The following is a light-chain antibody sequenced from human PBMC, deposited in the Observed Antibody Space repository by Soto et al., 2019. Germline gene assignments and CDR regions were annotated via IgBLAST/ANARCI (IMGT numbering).Light chain of an antibody. V-gene: IGKV2-28*01. J-gene: IGKJ3*01. Sequence: DIAMTQSPPSLPVTPGEPASISCRSSQSLLFSNGYNFLDWYLQKPGQSPQLLIYLGTHRASGVPDRFSGSGSGTDFTLKISRVEAEDVGIYYCMQALQTPFTFGPGTKVEIK. CDR2: LGT. CDR1: QSLLFSNGYNF. CDR3: MQALQTPFT.